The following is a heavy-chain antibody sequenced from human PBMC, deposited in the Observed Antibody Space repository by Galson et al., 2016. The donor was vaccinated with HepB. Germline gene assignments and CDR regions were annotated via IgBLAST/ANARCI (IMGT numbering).Heavy chain of an antibody. Sequence: SLRLSCAASGITFSDAWMNWVRQAPGKGLEWVGRIKSTSYGGTTDYAAPVQGRFTISRDNAKNSVYLQMNSLRDEDSAVYFCARGRTKLNTFYFIDVWGQGTLVTVSS. CDR3: ARGRTKLNTFYFIDV. V-gene: IGHV3-15*07. CDR1: GITFSDAW. D-gene: IGHD2/OR15-2a*01. J-gene: IGHJ4*02. CDR2: IKSTSYGGTT.